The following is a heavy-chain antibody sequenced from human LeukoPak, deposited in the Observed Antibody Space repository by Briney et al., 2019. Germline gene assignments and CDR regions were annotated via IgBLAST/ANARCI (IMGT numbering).Heavy chain of an antibody. V-gene: IGHV3-23*01. Sequence: GGSLRLSCTASGFTFSSYAMSWVRQAPGKGLEWVSAISGSGGNTYYADSVKGRFTISRDNSKNTLHLQMNSLRAEDTAVYYCARDRGSRWFGPIDYWGLGTLVTVSS. CDR1: GFTFSSYA. CDR2: ISGSGGNT. CDR3: ARDRGSRWFGPIDY. D-gene: IGHD6-13*01. J-gene: IGHJ4*02.